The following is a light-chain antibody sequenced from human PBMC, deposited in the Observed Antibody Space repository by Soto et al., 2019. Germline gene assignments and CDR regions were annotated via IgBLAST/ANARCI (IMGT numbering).Light chain of an antibody. CDR3: CSYAGSSTYV. CDR1: RSDVGSYNL. J-gene: IGLJ1*01. CDR2: EVS. Sequence: QSALTQPASVSGSPGQSITISCTGTRSDVGSYNLVSWYQQHTGKAPKLMIYEVSKRPSGVSNRFSGSKSGNTASLTISGLQAEHEADYYCCSYAGSSTYVFGTGTKLTVL. V-gene: IGLV2-23*02.